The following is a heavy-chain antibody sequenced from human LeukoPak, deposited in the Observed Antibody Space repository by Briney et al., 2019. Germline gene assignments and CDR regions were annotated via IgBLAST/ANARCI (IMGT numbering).Heavy chain of an antibody. CDR1: GGSISSYY. Sequence: PSETLSLTCTVSGGSISSYYWSWIRQPPRKGLEWIGYVYYSGSTNYNPSLKSRVTISVDTSKNQFSLKLSSVTAADTAVYFCAREDYYNSGGYYLDYWGQGTLVTVSS. CDR3: AREDYYNSGGYYLDY. V-gene: IGHV4-59*01. D-gene: IGHD3-22*01. CDR2: VYYSGST. J-gene: IGHJ4*02.